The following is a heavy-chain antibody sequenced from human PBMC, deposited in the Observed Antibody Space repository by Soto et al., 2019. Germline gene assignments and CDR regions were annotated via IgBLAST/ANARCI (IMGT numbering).Heavy chain of an antibody. CDR3: VRDDYRGDPGALDI. D-gene: IGHD2-21*02. CDR1: GFNFRSYE. Sequence: GGSLRLSCAASGFNFRSYEMNWVRQAPGKGLEWISFISSSGINIFYADSVKGRFTISRDNAVNSPYLRMDSLRAEDTALYYCVRDDYRGDPGALDIWGQGTLVTVSS. J-gene: IGHJ3*02. CDR2: ISSSGINI. V-gene: IGHV3-48*03.